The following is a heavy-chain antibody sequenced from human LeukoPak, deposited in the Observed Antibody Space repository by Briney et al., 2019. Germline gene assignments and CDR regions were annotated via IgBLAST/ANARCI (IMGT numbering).Heavy chain of an antibody. CDR3: SRENGAFSPFGY. J-gene: IGHJ4*02. V-gene: IGHV4-4*02. D-gene: IGHD2-8*01. CDR2: ISLTGLT. CDR1: GGSISNTNW. Sequence: SETLSLTCGVSGGSISNTNWWSWVHPPPGQVEEWIGKISLTGLTHYNPSLESRVTVSLDKSKNQLSLNLTSVTAADTAVYYCSRENGAFSPFGYWGQGTLVTVLS.